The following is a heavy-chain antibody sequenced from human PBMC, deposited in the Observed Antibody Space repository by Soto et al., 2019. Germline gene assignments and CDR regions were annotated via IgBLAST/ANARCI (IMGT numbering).Heavy chain of an antibody. CDR1: GGSISSGDYY. V-gene: IGHV4-30-4*01. Sequence: PSETLSLTCTVSGGSISSGDYYWSWIRQPPGKGLEWIGYIYYSGSTYYNPSLKSRVTISVDTSKNQFSLKLSSVTAADTAVYYCAISGGNSAYFDYWGQRTLVTVS. J-gene: IGHJ4*02. CDR2: IYYSGST. D-gene: IGHD2-21*02. CDR3: AISGGNSAYFDY.